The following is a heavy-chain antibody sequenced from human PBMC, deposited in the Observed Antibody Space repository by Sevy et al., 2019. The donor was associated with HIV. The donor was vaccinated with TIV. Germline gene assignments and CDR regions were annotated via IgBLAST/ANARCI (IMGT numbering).Heavy chain of an antibody. V-gene: IGHV4-59*01. D-gene: IGHD1-1*01. CDR2: IYFTGNT. CDR3: TRVSTTRPRVLDY. CDR1: GGSISSYF. Sequence: PETLSLTCSVSGGSISSYFWTWVRQSPGKGLEWIGNIYFTGNTDYSPALKSRVILSLDTSKSQFSLTLKSVTAADTAIYFCTRVSTTRPRVLDYWGQGTLVTVSS. J-gene: IGHJ4*02.